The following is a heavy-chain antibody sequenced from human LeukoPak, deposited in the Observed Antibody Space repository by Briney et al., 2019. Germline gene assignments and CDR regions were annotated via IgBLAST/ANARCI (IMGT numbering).Heavy chain of an antibody. CDR1: GYTFTSYG. CDR2: ISAYNGNT. Sequence: ASVKVSCKASGYTFTSYGISWVRQAPGQGLEWMGWISAYNGNTNYAQKLQGRVTMTTDTSTSTAYMELGSLRSDDTAVYYCARGEVGYCSSTSCYTLDYWGQGTLVTVSS. CDR3: ARGEVGYCSSTSCYTLDY. V-gene: IGHV1-18*01. J-gene: IGHJ4*02. D-gene: IGHD2-2*02.